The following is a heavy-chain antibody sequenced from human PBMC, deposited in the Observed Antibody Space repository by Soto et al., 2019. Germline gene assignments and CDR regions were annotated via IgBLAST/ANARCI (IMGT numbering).Heavy chain of an antibody. Sequence: QAQLVESGGGVVRPGRSLGLSCAASGFTFSSYDMHWVRQAPGKGLEWVAVISYVGGNKYYADSVKGRFTISRDNSKNTLYLQMNSLRAEDTAVYYCASSYDSGGYYYFDYWGQGTLVNVSS. CDR2: ISYVGGNK. D-gene: IGHD3-22*01. V-gene: IGHV3-30*03. CDR3: ASSYDSGGYYYFDY. CDR1: GFTFSSYD. J-gene: IGHJ4*02.